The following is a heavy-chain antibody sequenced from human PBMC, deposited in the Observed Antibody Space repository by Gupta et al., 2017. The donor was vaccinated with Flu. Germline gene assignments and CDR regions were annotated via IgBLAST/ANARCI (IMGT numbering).Heavy chain of an antibody. D-gene: IGHD6-13*01. CDR1: GFTFSSYW. Sequence: EVQLVESGGGLVQPGGSLRLSCAASGFTFSSYWMSWVRQAPGKGLEWVANIKQDGSEKYYVDSVKGRFTISRDNAKNSLYLQMNSLRAEDTAVYYCARDVIGAYSSSWYAPYIWGQGTLVTVSS. CDR3: ARDVIGAYSSSWYAPYI. CDR2: IKQDGSEK. J-gene: IGHJ4*02. V-gene: IGHV3-7*04.